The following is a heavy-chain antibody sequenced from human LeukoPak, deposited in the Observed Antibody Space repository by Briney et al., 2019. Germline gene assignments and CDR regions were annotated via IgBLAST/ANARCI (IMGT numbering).Heavy chain of an antibody. Sequence: PGRSLRLSCAASGFTFSSYAMHWVRQAPGKGLEWVAVILYDGSNKYYADSVKGRFTISRDNSKNTLYLQMNSLRAEDTAVYYCARDQGSSSYLDYWGQGTLVTVSS. CDR3: ARDQGSSSYLDY. J-gene: IGHJ4*02. D-gene: IGHD6-13*01. CDR2: ILYDGSNK. V-gene: IGHV3-30*04. CDR1: GFTFSSYA.